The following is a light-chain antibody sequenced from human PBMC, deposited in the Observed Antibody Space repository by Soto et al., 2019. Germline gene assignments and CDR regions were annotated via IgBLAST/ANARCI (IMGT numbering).Light chain of an antibody. CDR1: QSLLHSNGYNY. Sequence: DIVMTQFSLSLPVTPGEPASISCRSSQSLLHSNGYNYLDWYLQKPGQAPRLLIYGASTRATGIPARFSGSGSGTEFTLTISSLQSEDFALYYCLQYDNWPPWTFGQGTKVDI. V-gene: IGKV2-28*01. CDR2: GAS. J-gene: IGKJ1*01. CDR3: LQYDNWPPWT.